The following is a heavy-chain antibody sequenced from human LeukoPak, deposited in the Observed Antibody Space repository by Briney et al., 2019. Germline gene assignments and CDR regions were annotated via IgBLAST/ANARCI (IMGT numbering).Heavy chain of an antibody. D-gene: IGHD1-26*01. V-gene: IGHV3-30*04. Sequence: TGGSLRLSCAASGFTFSSYAMHWIRQAPGKGLEWVAVISYDGSNKYYADSVKGRFTISRDNSKNTLYLQMNSLRAEDTAVYYCARDEWELLPFDYWGQGTLVTVSS. CDR1: GFTFSSYA. CDR3: ARDEWELLPFDY. J-gene: IGHJ4*02. CDR2: ISYDGSNK.